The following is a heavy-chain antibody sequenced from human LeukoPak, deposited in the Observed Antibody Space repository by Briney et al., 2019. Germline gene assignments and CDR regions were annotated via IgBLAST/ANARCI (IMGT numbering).Heavy chain of an antibody. J-gene: IGHJ4*02. D-gene: IGHD4-11*01. Sequence: GGSLRLSCAASGFTFSSYAMSWVRQAPGKGLEWVSAISGSGGSTYYADSVKGRFTISRDNSKNTLYLQMDSLRAEDTAVYYCAKAASYSNYAIKGDWGQGTLVTVSS. CDR2: ISGSGGST. V-gene: IGHV3-23*01. CDR3: AKAASYSNYAIKGD. CDR1: GFTFSSYA.